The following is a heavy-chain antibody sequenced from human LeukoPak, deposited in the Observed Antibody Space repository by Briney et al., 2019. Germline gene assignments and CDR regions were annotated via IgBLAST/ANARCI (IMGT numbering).Heavy chain of an antibody. CDR2: IYYSGST. J-gene: IGHJ6*03. V-gene: IGHV4-59*13. Sequence: SETLSLTCTVSGGSISSYYWNWIRQPPGKGLEWIGYIYYSGSTNYNPSLKSRVTISVDTSKNQFSLKLSSVTAADTAVYYCVATEDYYYYMDVWGKGTTVTVSS. D-gene: IGHD1-26*01. CDR3: VATEDYYYYMDV. CDR1: GGSISSYY.